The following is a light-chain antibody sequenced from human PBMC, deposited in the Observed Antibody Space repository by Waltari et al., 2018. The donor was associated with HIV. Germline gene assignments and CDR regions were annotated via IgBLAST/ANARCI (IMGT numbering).Light chain of an antibody. CDR2: WAS. CDR3: QQYYNTPPT. J-gene: IGKJ1*01. Sequence: DIVMTQSPDSLALSLGERATISFKSSQSIFYSSKNKNYLAWYQQKAGQTPKLLISWASTRDSGVPDRFSGSGSGTDFALTISNLQSEDVPLYFCQQYYNTPPTFGQGTRVEI. V-gene: IGKV4-1*01. CDR1: QSIFYSSKNKNY.